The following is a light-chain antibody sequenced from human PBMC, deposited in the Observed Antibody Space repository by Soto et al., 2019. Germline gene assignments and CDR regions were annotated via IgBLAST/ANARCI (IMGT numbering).Light chain of an antibody. CDR3: QQYGSSPFT. CDR2: GAS. Sequence: EIVLTQSPGTLSLSPGERATLSCRASQSVSSSYLAWYQQKPGQTPRLLFYGASSRATGIPDRFSGSGSGTDFTLTIRRLEPEDFAVYFCQQYGSSPFTFGPGTKFDIK. V-gene: IGKV3-20*01. J-gene: IGKJ3*01. CDR1: QSVSSSY.